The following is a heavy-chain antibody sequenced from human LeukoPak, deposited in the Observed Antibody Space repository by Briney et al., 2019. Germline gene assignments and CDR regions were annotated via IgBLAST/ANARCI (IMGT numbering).Heavy chain of an antibody. CDR3: ARDRSQDYYAII. V-gene: IGHV1-2*02. D-gene: IGHD3-10*01. Sequence: ASVKVSCKASGYTFTGYYMHWVRQAPGQGLEWMGWINPNSGGTNYAQKFRGRVTMTRDTSISTAYMELSRLRSDDTAVYYCARDRSQDYYAIIWGQGTLVTVSS. CDR2: INPNSGGT. J-gene: IGHJ4*02. CDR1: GYTFTGYY.